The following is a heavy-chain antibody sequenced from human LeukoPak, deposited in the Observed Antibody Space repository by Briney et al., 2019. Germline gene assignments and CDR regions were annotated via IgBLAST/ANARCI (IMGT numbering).Heavy chain of an antibody. D-gene: IGHD3-9*01. CDR1: GGSISSSSYY. Sequence: SETLSLTCTVSGGSISSSSYYWGWIRQPLGKGLEWIGSIYYSGSTYYNPSLKSRVTISVDTSKNQFSLKLSSVTAADTAVYYCARDLDDILFYYWGQGTLATVSS. CDR2: IYYSGST. J-gene: IGHJ4*02. V-gene: IGHV4-39*02. CDR3: ARDLDDILFYY.